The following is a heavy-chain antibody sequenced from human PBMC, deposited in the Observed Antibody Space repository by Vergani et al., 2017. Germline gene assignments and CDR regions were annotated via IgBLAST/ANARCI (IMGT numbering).Heavy chain of an antibody. D-gene: IGHD2-2*01. CDR2: IRYDGSNK. J-gene: IGHJ6*02. CDR3: AKELRVVPAAMFDYGMDV. V-gene: IGHV3-30*02. CDR1: GFTFSSYG. Sequence: QVQLVESGGGVVQPGGSLRLSCAASGFTFSSYGMHWVRQAPGKGLEWVAFIRYDGSNKYYADSVKGRFTISRDNSKNTLYLQMNSLRAEDTAVYYCAKELRVVPAAMFDYGMDVWGQGTTVTVSS.